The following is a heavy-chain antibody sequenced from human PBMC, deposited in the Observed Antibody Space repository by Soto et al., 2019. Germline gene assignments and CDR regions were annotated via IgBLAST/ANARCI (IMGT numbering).Heavy chain of an antibody. V-gene: IGHV3-23*01. CDR2: IRGSGGST. CDR1: GFTFSSYA. CDR3: AKCSPRYSSGLKAYYFDY. J-gene: IGHJ4*02. Sequence: QPGGSLRLSCAASGFTFSSYAMSWVRQAPGKGLEWVSVIRGSGGSTYYADSVKGRFTISRDNSRNTLYLQMNSLRAEGTAVYYCAKCSPRYSSGLKAYYFDYWGQGTLVTVSS. D-gene: IGHD6-19*01.